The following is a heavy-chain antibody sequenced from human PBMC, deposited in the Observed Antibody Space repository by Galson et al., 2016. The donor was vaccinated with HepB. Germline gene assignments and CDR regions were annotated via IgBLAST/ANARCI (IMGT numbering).Heavy chain of an antibody. Sequence: SLRLSCAASGFTFSSYGMHWVRQAPGKGLEWVAVTSSDGSNKHYAASVKGRFTISRDNSKKTLYLQMNSLRAEDTAVYYCARVATVTTFYYYYSMDVWGQGTTVTVSS. CDR2: TSSDGSNK. J-gene: IGHJ6*02. CDR3: ARVATVTTFYYYYSMDV. D-gene: IGHD4-17*01. V-gene: IGHV3-30*03. CDR1: GFTFSSYG.